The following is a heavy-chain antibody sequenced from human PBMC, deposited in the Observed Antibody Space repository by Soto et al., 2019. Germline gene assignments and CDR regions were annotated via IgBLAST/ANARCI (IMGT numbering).Heavy chain of an antibody. V-gene: IGHV3-11*01. J-gene: IGHJ1*01. CDR3: ATCHLGATVLQH. CDR1: GFTLSDHY. Sequence: QVQLVESGGGLVKPGGSLRLSCTASGFTLSDHYMSWIRQAPGKGLEWISYIRSDNNNTFYADSVKGRFTISRENAENSLSLQMNSLRAEDTAVYFCATCHLGATVLQHWGQGTLVTVSS. D-gene: IGHD3-16*01. CDR2: IRSDNNNT.